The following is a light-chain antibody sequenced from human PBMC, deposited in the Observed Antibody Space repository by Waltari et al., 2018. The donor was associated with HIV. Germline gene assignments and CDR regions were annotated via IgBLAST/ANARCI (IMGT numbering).Light chain of an antibody. CDR3: QSSDSSGAYWV. J-gene: IGLJ3*02. CDR1: TLPRQY. CDR2: KDN. V-gene: IGLV3-25*03. Sequence: SFQLIQPPSVSVSPGQTARITCSGETLPRQYVFWYQQRPGQAPVLVIYKDNERPSGIPERFSGSTSGTTVALTISGVQPEDEADYYCQSSDSSGAYWVFGGGTKLTVL.